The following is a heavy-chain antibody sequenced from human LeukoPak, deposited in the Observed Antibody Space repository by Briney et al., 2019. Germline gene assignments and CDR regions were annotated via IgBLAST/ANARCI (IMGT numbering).Heavy chain of an antibody. D-gene: IGHD4-17*01. CDR2: ISSSSSTI. V-gene: IGHV3-48*04. CDR1: GFTFSSHS. CDR3: ARVYYGDYQGFVY. Sequence: GGSLRLSCAASGFTFSSHSMNWVRQAPGKGLEWVSYISSSSSTIYYADSVKGRFTISRDNAKNSLYLQMNSLRAEDTAVYYCARVYYGDYQGFVYWGQGTLVTVSS. J-gene: IGHJ4*02.